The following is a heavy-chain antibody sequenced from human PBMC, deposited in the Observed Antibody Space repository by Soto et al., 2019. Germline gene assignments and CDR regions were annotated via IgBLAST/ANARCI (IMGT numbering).Heavy chain of an antibody. CDR3: ATLHYYDSSGYYYGIDY. Sequence: GGSLRLSCAASGFTFSSYGMHWVRQAPGKGLEWVAVIWYDGSNKYYADSVKGRFTISRDNSKNTLYLQMNSLRAEDTAVYYCATLHYYDSSGYYYGIDYWGQGTLVTVSS. J-gene: IGHJ4*02. CDR2: IWYDGSNK. D-gene: IGHD3-22*01. V-gene: IGHV3-33*01. CDR1: GFTFSSYG.